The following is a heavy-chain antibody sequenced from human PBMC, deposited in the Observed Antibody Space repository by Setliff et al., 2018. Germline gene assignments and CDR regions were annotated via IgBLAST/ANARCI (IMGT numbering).Heavy chain of an antibody. CDR2: ISGSGGST. V-gene: IGHV3-23*01. J-gene: IGHJ4*02. D-gene: IGHD2-21*02. CDR1: GFTFSSYA. Sequence: GGSLRLSCAASGFTFSSYAMSWVRQAPGKGLEWVSVISGSGGSTYYADSVKGRFTISRDNSKNTLYLQMNSLRAEDTAVYYCAKDLTVDAYCGGDCYPDPIDYWGQGTLVTVSS. CDR3: AKDLTVDAYCGGDCYPDPIDY.